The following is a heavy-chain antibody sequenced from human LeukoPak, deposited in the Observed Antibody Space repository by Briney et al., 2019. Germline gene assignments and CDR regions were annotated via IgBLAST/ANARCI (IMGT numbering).Heavy chain of an antibody. CDR2: INHSGST. Sequence: SETLSLTCAVYGGSFSGYYWSWIRQPPGKGLEWIGEINHSGSTNYNPSLESRVTISVDTSKNQFSLKLSSVTAADTAVYYCARRPRAAGIFDYWGQGTLVTVSS. J-gene: IGHJ4*02. CDR3: ARRPRAAGIFDY. V-gene: IGHV4-34*01. CDR1: GGSFSGYY. D-gene: IGHD6-13*01.